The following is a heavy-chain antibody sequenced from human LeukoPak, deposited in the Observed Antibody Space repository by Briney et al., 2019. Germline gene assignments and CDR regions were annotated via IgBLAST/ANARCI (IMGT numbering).Heavy chain of an antibody. V-gene: IGHV3-66*01. CDR1: GLTVSSNF. Sequence: GRSLGLSCAASGLTVSSNFMTWVRQAPGKGLEWVSAIYSGGSTFYADSVRGRFNISRDNSKKTVFLQMNSLRVEDTAVYYCASSGTASRGAMDVWGQGTTVTVSS. J-gene: IGHJ6*02. D-gene: IGHD1-1*01. CDR2: IYSGGST. CDR3: ASSGTASRGAMDV.